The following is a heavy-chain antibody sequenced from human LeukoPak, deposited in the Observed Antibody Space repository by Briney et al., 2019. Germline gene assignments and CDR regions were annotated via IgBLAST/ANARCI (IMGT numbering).Heavy chain of an antibody. CDR2: MDLNSGNT. V-gene: IGHV1-8*01. J-gene: IGHJ5*02. CDR3: ARALSYCSSTSCYYRFDP. CDR1: GYTFTCYD. D-gene: IGHD2-2*01. Sequence: GASATVSFSASGYTFTCYDPNLVWHAPGPGLGWMGWMDLNSGNTGYAQKFQVRVTMTRNTSISTDYMELSSLRSEDTAVYYCARALSYCSSTSCYYRFDPWGQGTLVTVSS.